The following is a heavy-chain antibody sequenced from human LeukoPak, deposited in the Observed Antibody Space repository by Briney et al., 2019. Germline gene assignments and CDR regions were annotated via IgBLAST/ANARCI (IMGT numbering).Heavy chain of an antibody. CDR3: ARDSGTSGADDY. CDR1: GFTFSTYS. Sequence: GGSLRLSCVASGFTFSTYSMTWVRQAPGKGREGVSYINRASSTIYYADSVKGRFTVSRDNAKNSLYLQMNSLRVEDTALYYCARDSGTSGADDYWGQGTLVTVSS. V-gene: IGHV3-48*01. D-gene: IGHD6-25*01. CDR2: INRASSTI. J-gene: IGHJ4*02.